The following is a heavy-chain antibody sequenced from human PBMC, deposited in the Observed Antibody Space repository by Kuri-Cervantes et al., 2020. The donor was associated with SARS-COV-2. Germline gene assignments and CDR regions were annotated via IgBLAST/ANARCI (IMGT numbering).Heavy chain of an antibody. CDR2: ISYDGSNK. J-gene: IGHJ6*02. Sequence: GESLKISCAASGFTFSSYAMHWVRQAPGKGLEWVAVISYDGSNKYYADSVKGRFTISRDNSKNTLYLQVNSLRAEDTAVYYCARSVAGQWLDHGQGDLYYYYYGMDVWGQGTTVTVSS. V-gene: IGHV3-30-3*01. CDR3: ARSVAGQWLDHGQGDLYYYYYGMDV. CDR1: GFTFSSYA. D-gene: IGHD6-19*01.